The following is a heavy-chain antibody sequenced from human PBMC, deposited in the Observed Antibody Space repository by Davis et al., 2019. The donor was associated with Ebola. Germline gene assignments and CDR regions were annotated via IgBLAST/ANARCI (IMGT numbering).Heavy chain of an antibody. CDR1: GYTFTSYG. V-gene: IGHV1-18*04. D-gene: IGHD1-1*01. CDR3: ARAQFPTTSDH. CDR2: INPHNGNT. Sequence: ASVQISCNASGYTFTSYGITWVRHAPGPGLEWMGWINPHNGNTNYAQNVQGRVTMTTDTSTSTAYMEVGILRSDDTAVYYCARAQFPTTSDHWGQGTLVTVSS. J-gene: IGHJ4*02.